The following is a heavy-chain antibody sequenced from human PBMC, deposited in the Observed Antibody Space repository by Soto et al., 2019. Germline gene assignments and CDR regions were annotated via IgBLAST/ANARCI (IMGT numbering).Heavy chain of an antibody. J-gene: IGHJ6*03. CDR2: ISAYNGNT. D-gene: IGHD3-3*01. CDR1: GYTFTSYG. V-gene: IGHV1-18*01. Sequence: ASVKVSCKASGYTFTSYGISRVRQAPGQGLEWMGWISAYNGNTNYAQKLQGRVTMTTDTSTSTAYMELRSLRSDDTAVYYCARDYSVTIFGVVNYYYYYMDVCGKGTTVTVSS. CDR3: ARDYSVTIFGVVNYYYYYMDV.